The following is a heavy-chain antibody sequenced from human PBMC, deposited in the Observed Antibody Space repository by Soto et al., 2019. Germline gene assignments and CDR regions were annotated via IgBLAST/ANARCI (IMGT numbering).Heavy chain of an antibody. CDR3: ARGGGMITFGGVIAYVDY. J-gene: IGHJ4*02. D-gene: IGHD3-16*02. CDR1: GYTFTSYG. Sequence: QVQLVQSGAEVKKPGASVKVSCKASGYTFTSYGISWVRQAPGQGLEWMGWISAYNGNTNYAQKLQGRVTMTTDTSTRTADMELRSLRSDDTAVYYWARGGGMITFGGVIAYVDYWGQGTLVTVSS. CDR2: ISAYNGNT. V-gene: IGHV1-18*01.